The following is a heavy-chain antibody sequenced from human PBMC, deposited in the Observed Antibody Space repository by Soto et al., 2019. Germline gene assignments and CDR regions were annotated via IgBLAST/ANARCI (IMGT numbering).Heavy chain of an antibody. CDR2: IIPIFGTA. CDR1: GGTFSSYA. CDR3: ASAGGYYYYGMDV. Sequence: SAKVSCKASGGTFSSYAISWVRQAPGQGLEWMGGIIPIFGTANYAQKFQGRVTITADESTSTAYMELSSLRSEDTAVYYCASAGGYYYYGMDVWGQGTTVTVSS. J-gene: IGHJ6*02. D-gene: IGHD3-10*01. V-gene: IGHV1-69*13.